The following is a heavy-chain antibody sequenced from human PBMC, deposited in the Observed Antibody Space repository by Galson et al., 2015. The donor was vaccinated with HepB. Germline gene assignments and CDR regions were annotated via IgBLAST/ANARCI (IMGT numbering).Heavy chain of an antibody. Sequence: ETLSLTCAVYGGSFSSYYWSWIRQPPRKGLEWIGEINHSGSTNYNPSLKSRVSISVDTSKNQFSLNLSSVTAADTAVYYCARGPNWNQRLYYWGQGTLVTVSS. J-gene: IGHJ4*02. CDR2: INHSGST. V-gene: IGHV4-34*01. CDR1: GGSFSSYY. D-gene: IGHD1-20*01. CDR3: ARGPNWNQRLYY.